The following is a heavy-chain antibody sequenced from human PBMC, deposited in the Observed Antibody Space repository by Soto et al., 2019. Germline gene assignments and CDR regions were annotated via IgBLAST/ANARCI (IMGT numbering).Heavy chain of an antibody. Sequence: GSLRLSCAASGLTFSGSAMHWVRQASGKGLEWVGRIRSKANSYATAYAASVKGRFTISRDDSKNTAHLQMNSLKTEDTAVYYCTIIYDFWSGYSWGQGTLVTVSS. J-gene: IGHJ4*02. CDR3: TIIYDFWSGYS. D-gene: IGHD3-3*01. CDR1: GLTFSGSA. V-gene: IGHV3-73*01. CDR2: IRSKANSYAT.